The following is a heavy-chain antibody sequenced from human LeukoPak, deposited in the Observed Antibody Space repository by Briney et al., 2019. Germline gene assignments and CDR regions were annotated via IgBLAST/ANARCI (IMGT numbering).Heavy chain of an antibody. V-gene: IGHV1-2*02. CDR2: INPISGGT. J-gene: IGHJ3*02. D-gene: IGHD4-11*01. CDR3: ARDPRTTKNAFDI. CDR1: GYTFADYY. Sequence: ATVNVSCKTSGYTFADYYMHWVRQAPGQGLEWMGWINPISGGTNFAQKFQGRVTMTRDTSISTAYMELSSLKSDDTAVYYCARDPRTTKNAFDIWGQGTMVTVSS.